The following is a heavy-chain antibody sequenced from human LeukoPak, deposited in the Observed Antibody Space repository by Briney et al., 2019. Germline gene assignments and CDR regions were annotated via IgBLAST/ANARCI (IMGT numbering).Heavy chain of an antibody. J-gene: IGHJ1*01. CDR1: GYTFTSYA. CDR3: ANHYSSSSWPEYLQH. Sequence: ASVKVSCKASGYTFTSYAMHWVRQAPGQRLEWMGWINAGNGNTKYSQKFQGRVTITRDTSASTAYMELSSLRSEDTAVYYCANHYSSSSWPEYLQHWGQGTLVTVSS. V-gene: IGHV1-3*01. D-gene: IGHD6-13*01. CDR2: INAGNGNT.